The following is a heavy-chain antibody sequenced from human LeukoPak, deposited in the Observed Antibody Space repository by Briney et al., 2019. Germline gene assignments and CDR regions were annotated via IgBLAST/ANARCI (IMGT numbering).Heavy chain of an antibody. CDR3: AREYRYYDSSGYYAYYFDY. V-gene: IGHV1-69*13. Sequence: ASVTVSCKASGGTFSSYAISWVRQAPGQGLEWMGGIIPIFGTANYAQKFQGRVTITADESTSTAYMELSSLRSEDTAVYYCAREYRYYDSSGYYAYYFDYWGQGTLVTVSS. CDR1: GGTFSSYA. J-gene: IGHJ4*02. CDR2: IIPIFGTA. D-gene: IGHD3-22*01.